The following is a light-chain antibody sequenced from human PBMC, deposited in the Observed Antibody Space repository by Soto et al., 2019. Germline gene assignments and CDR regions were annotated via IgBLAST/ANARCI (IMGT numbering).Light chain of an antibody. CDR2: EVS. Sequence: QSALTQPASASGSPGQSVTISCTGTTGDVGDYNYVSWYQQHPAKAPKLMISEVSKRPSGISDRFSGSKSGNTAFLTVSGLQAEDEADYYCSSYAGSITYVFGTGTKVTVL. V-gene: IGLV2-8*01. CDR1: TGDVGDYNY. J-gene: IGLJ1*01. CDR3: SSYAGSITYV.